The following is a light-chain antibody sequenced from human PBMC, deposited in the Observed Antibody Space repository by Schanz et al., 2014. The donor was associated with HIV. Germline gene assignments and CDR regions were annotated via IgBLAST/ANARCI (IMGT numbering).Light chain of an antibody. CDR3: AAWDDRSYVV. V-gene: IGLV1-44*01. J-gene: IGLJ2*01. Sequence: QSVLTQPPSASGTTGQRVTIFCSGSSSNIGSNPVNWHQHLPGTAPKLLMYSNDLRPSGVPDRFSGSKSGTSASLAISGLQSEDEADYYCAAWDDRSYVVFGGGTKLTVL. CDR2: SND. CDR1: SSNIGSNP.